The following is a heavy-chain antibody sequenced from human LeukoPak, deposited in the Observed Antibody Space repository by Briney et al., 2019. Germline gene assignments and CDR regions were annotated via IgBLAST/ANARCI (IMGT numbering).Heavy chain of an antibody. J-gene: IGHJ4*02. CDR3: TTDPPIPTVTTSANSRASH. CDR1: GFTFSNAW. D-gene: IGHD4-17*01. V-gene: IGHV3-15*01. Sequence: PGGSLRLSCAASGFTFSNAWMSWVRQAPGKGLEWVGRIKSKTDGGTTDYAAPVKGRFTISRDDSKNTLYLQMNSLKTEDTAVYYCTTDPPIPTVTTSANSRASHWGQGTLVTVSS. CDR2: IKSKTDGGTT.